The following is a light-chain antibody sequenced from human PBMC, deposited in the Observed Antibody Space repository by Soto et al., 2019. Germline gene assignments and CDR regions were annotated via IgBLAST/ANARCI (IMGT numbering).Light chain of an antibody. V-gene: IGKV1-39*01. J-gene: IGKJ2*01. Sequence: DIQMTQSPASLSASVGDRVTITCRASQSISSFLNWYQQKPGKAPKFLIYATSSVQSDVPSRFSGSGPGTDFTLTINSLQPEDFATYFCQQSFNTPFTFGQGTKLEIK. CDR3: QQSFNTPFT. CDR1: QSISSF. CDR2: ATS.